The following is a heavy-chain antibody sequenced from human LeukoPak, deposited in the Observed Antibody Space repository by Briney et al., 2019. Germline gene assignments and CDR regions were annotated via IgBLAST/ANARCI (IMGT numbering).Heavy chain of an antibody. Sequence: SETLSLTCTVSGYSISSGYYWGWIRQPPGKGLEWIGGIYHSGSTYYNPSLKSRVTISVDTSKNQFSLKLSSVTAADTAVYYCARVPRGYSYDPNFDYWGQGTLVTVSS. V-gene: IGHV4-38-2*02. CDR1: GYSISSGYY. D-gene: IGHD5-18*01. CDR2: IYHSGST. CDR3: ARVPRGYSYDPNFDY. J-gene: IGHJ4*02.